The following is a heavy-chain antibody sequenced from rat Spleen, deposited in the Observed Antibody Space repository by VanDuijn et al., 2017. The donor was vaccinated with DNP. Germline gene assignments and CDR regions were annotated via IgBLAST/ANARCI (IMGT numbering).Heavy chain of an antibody. CDR3: AKDKHFYAMDV. CDR2: IIYDGSRT. V-gene: IGHV5S10*01. J-gene: IGHJ4*01. CDR1: GFTFSDYH. D-gene: IGHD2-1*01. Sequence: EVQLVESGGDLVQPGRSLKLSCAASGFTFSDYHMAWVRQAPKKGLEWVAAIIYDGSRTYYRDSVQGRFTISRDNTENTVYLQMNSLRSEDTATYYCAKDKHFYAMDVWGQGSSVTVSS.